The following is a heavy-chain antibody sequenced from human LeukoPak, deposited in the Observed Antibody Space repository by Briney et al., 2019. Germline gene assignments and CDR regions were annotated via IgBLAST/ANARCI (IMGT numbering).Heavy chain of an antibody. CDR1: GGSISSSNW. CDR2: IYHSGST. CDR3: ARVVEYSYATWYGMDV. V-gene: IGHV4-4*02. J-gene: IGHJ6*02. D-gene: IGHD5-18*01. Sequence: SGTLSLTCAVSGGSISSSNWWSWVRQPPGKGLEWIGEIYHSGSTNYNPSLKSRVTISVDKSKNQFSLKLSSVTAADTAVYYCARVVEYSYATWYGMDVWGQGTTVTVSS.